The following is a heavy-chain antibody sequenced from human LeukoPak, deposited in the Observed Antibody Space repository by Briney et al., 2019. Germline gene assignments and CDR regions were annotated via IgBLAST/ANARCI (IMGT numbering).Heavy chain of an antibody. D-gene: IGHD1-26*01. V-gene: IGHV3-23*01. CDR3: AKDRNWELLGLFDY. Sequence: GGSLRLSCAASGFTFSSYAMSWVRQAPGKGLEWVSAISGSAGTTYYADSVKGRFTISRDNSKNTLYLQMNSLRAADTAVYYCAKDRNWELLGLFDYWGQGTLVTVSS. CDR1: GFTFSSYA. J-gene: IGHJ4*02. CDR2: ISGSAGTT.